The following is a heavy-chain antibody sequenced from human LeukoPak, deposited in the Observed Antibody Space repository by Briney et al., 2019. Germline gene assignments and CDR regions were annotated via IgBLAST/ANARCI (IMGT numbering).Heavy chain of an antibody. Sequence: GGSLRLSCAASGFTFSSYNMNWVRQAPGKGLEWVSSISSSSSYIYYADSLKGRFTISRDNAKNSLYLQINSLSAEDTAVYYCSTSRFCSSTSCLFPFDNWGQGTLVTVSS. D-gene: IGHD2-2*01. CDR1: GFTFSSYN. J-gene: IGHJ4*02. V-gene: IGHV3-21*01. CDR3: STSRFCSSTSCLFPFDN. CDR2: ISSSSSYI.